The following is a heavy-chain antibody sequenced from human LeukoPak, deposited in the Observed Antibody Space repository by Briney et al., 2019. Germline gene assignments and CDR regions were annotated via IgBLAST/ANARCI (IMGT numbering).Heavy chain of an antibody. CDR1: GYTFTSSD. D-gene: IGHD1-1*01. Sequence: ASVKVSCKASGYTFTSSDINWVRQATGQGLEWMGWMNPNSGNTGYAQKLQGRVTMTTDTSTSTAYMELRSLRSEDTAVYYCARPYNRLDYYYYYYMDVWGKGTTVTVSS. CDR3: ARPYNRLDYYYYYYMDV. CDR2: MNPNSGNT. V-gene: IGHV1-8*02. J-gene: IGHJ6*03.